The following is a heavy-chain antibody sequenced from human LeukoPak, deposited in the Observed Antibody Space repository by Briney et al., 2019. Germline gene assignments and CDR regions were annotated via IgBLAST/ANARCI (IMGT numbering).Heavy chain of an antibody. CDR1: GYSISGGYY. CDR2: IFQSVST. J-gene: IGHJ6*03. D-gene: IGHD6-6*01. CDR3: ARGESSSSPLYYYYYYMDV. Sequence: PSETLSLTCTVSGYSISGGYYWGWIRQPPGKGLEWIGTIFQSVSTYYNPSLKSRVTTSVDTSKNQFSLKLSSVTAADTAVYYCARGESSSSPLYYYYYYMDVWGKGTTVTVSS. V-gene: IGHV4-38-2*02.